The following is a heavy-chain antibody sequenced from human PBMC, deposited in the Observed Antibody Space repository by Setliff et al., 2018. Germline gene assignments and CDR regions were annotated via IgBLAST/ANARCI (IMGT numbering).Heavy chain of an antibody. D-gene: IGHD2-2*02. CDR1: GGTFSSYD. Sequence: SVKVSCKASGGTFSSYDISWVRQAPGQGLEWMGRVIPIFGTANYAQKFQGRVTITADESTSTAYMELSSLRSEDTAVYYCARDSRGLVPAAIEGSYYYYGMDVWGQGTTVTVSS. CDR2: VIPIFGTA. J-gene: IGHJ6*02. V-gene: IGHV1-69*13. CDR3: ARDSRGLVPAAIEGSYYYYGMDV.